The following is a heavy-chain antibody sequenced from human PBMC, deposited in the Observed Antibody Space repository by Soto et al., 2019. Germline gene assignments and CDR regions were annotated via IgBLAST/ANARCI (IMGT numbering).Heavy chain of an antibody. V-gene: IGHV4-59*01. J-gene: IGHJ4*02. CDR1: GGSISSYY. Sequence: PSETLSLTCTVSGGSISSYYWSWIRQPPGKGLEWIGYIYYSGSTSSNPSLKSRVTISVETSRNQFSLKLSSVTAADTALYYCARGFRGYENFDYWGQGTLVTVSS. CDR2: IYYSGST. D-gene: IGHD5-12*01. CDR3: ARGFRGYENFDY.